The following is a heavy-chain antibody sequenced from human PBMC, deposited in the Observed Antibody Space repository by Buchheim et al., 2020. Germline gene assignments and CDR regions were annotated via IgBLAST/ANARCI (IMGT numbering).Heavy chain of an antibody. CDR3: ARTGGGGGGY. V-gene: IGHV4-59*01. D-gene: IGHD2-21*01. CDR1: GGSISGYF. J-gene: IGHJ4*02. CDR2: IYYSGST. Sequence: QVRLQESGPGLVKPSETLSLTCTVSGGSISGYFWSWIRQPPGKGLEWIGYIYYSGSTNYNPSLKSRVTISVATSKNQFFLKLTSVTAADTAVYYCARTGGGGGGYWGQGTL.